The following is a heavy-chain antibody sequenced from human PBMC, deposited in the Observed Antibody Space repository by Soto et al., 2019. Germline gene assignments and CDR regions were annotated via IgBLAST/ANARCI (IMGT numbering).Heavy chain of an antibody. V-gene: IGHV3-53*01. CDR2: IYSGGST. D-gene: IGHD5-12*01. J-gene: IGHJ3*01. CDR3: ARKKVASGAVDAFDL. CDR1: GFSVSSNY. Sequence: GGSLRLSCAASGFSVSSNYMSWVRQAPGKGLEWVSVIYSGGSTYYADSAKGRFTISRDNSKNTLYLQMNSLRAEDTAVYYCARKKVASGAVDAFDLWGQGTMVTVSS.